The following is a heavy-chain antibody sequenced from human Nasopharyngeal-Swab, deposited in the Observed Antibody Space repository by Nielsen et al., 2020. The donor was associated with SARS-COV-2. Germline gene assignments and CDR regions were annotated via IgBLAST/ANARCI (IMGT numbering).Heavy chain of an antibody. Sequence: ASVKVSCKASGGTFSSYAMHWVRQAPGQRLEWMGWINAGNGNTKYSQKFQGRVTITRDTSASTAYMELSSLRSEDTAVYYCARDPPIDYDSSGYYPFDYWGQGTLVTVSS. CDR1: GGTFSSYA. D-gene: IGHD3-22*01. J-gene: IGHJ4*02. CDR2: INAGNGNT. CDR3: ARDPPIDYDSSGYYPFDY. V-gene: IGHV1-3*01.